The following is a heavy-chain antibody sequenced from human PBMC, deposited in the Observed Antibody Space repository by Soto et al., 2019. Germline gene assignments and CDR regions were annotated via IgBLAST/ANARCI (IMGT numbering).Heavy chain of an antibody. CDR3: SRGHEVRATFYYHYAMDV. D-gene: IGHD3-10*01. J-gene: IGHJ6*02. CDR2: INHRGST. V-gene: IGHV4-34*01. CDR1: GWSFSGYY. Sequence: SETLSLTCAVYGWSFSGYYWSWIRQPPGKGLEWIGEINHRGSTNYNPSLKSRVTISVDTSKNQFSLKLTSVTAADTAVYHCSRGHEVRATFYYHYAMDVWGQGTTVTVSS.